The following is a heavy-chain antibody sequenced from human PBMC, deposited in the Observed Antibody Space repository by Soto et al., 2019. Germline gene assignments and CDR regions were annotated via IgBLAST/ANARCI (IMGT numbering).Heavy chain of an antibody. Sequence: EVQLVESGGGLVQPGGSLRLSCATSGFAFSSYGMNWGRQVPGKGLEWVANIKQDGSEINYVDSVRGRFTISRDNANNSLYLQMNSLRAEDTAGYYCVRSSGWTGDYGGQGIVVTVSS. CDR1: GFAFSSYG. J-gene: IGHJ4*02. D-gene: IGHD3-10*01. CDR3: VRSSGWTGDY. CDR2: IKQDGSEI. V-gene: IGHV3-7*04.